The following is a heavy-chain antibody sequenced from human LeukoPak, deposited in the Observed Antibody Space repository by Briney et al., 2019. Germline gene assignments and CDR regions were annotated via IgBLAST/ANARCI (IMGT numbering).Heavy chain of an antibody. J-gene: IGHJ4*01. D-gene: IGHD6-19*01. CDR1: GFTFSNSA. CDR3: AKGIYSSGWSYFDY. Sequence: GSLTLSCTASGFTFSNSAMRWVREAPGKRMEGVSTLSGSGTTTYYADSVKGRFTISRDNSKDTLYLQMNSLRDEDTAVYYCAKGIYSSGWSYFDYWGHGTLVTVSS. CDR2: LSGSGTTT. V-gene: IGHV3-23*01.